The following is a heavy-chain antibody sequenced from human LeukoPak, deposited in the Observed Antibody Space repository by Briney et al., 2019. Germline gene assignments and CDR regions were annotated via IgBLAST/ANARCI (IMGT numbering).Heavy chain of an antibody. CDR1: GFTFSSYG. V-gene: IGHV3-30*18. CDR2: ISYDGSKK. D-gene: IGHD3-3*01. J-gene: IGHJ4*02. Sequence: GGSLRLSCAASGFTFSSYGMHWVRQAPGKGLEWVAVISYDGSKKYYADSVKGRFTISRDNSKNTLYLQMNSLRAEDTAVYYCAKDQAQKYDFWSGYLDYWGRGTLVTVSS. CDR3: AKDQAQKYDFWSGYLDY.